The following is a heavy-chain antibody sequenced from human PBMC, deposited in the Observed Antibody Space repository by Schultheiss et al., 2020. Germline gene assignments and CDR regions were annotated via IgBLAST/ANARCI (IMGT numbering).Heavy chain of an antibody. CDR3: ARENALRYFDWLSPGYYYGMDV. J-gene: IGHJ6*02. CDR2: ISAYNGNT. V-gene: IGHV1-18*01. CDR1: GYTFTSYG. Sequence: ASVKVSCKASGYTFTSYGISWVRQAPGQGLEWMGWISAYNGNTNYAQKLQGRVTMTTDTSTNTAYMELRSLRSDDTAVYYCARENALRYFDWLSPGYYYGMDVWGQGTTVTVSS. D-gene: IGHD3-9*01.